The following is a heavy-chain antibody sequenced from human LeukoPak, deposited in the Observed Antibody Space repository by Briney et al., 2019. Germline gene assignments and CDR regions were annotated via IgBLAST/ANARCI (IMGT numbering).Heavy chain of an antibody. CDR1: GW. CDR2: INGLGTAT. CDR3: ASVFDS. Sequence: PGGSLRLSCAGSGWMHWVRQTPGKGLVWVSGINGLGTATYCADSVKGRFTISRDNAKNTVFLQMNSLSVEDTAVYYCASVFDSWGQGFLVTVSS. J-gene: IGHJ4*02. V-gene: IGHV3-74*01.